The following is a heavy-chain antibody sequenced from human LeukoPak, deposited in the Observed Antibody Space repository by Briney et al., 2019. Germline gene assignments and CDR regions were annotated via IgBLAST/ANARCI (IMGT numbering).Heavy chain of an antibody. D-gene: IGHD6-13*01. CDR2: ISTTSHYT. V-gene: IGHV3-11*05. CDR1: GFTFSDYF. J-gene: IGHJ4*02. Sequence: GGSLILSCAASGFTFSDYFMSWIRQAPGKGLEWISYISTTSHYTNYADSVRGRFTISRDNAQNSLFLQINNLRAEDTAIYYCARGQQHLDSSFDFWGQGTLVTVSS. CDR3: ARGQQHLDSSFDF.